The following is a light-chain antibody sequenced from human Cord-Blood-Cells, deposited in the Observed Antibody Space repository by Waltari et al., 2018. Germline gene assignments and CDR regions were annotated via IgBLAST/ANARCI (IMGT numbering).Light chain of an antibody. Sequence: EIVLTQSPGTLSLSPGASATLSCRASQSVSSSYLAWYQQKPGQAPRLLIYGASSRATGIPDRFSGSGSGTDFTLTISRLEPEDFAVYYCQQYGSSPVTFGQGTKVEIK. J-gene: IGKJ1*01. CDR3: QQYGSSPVT. V-gene: IGKV3-20*01. CDR1: QSVSSSY. CDR2: GAS.